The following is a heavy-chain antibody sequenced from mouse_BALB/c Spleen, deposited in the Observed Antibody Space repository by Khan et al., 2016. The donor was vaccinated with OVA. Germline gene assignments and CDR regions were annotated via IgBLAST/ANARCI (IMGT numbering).Heavy chain of an antibody. Sequence: EVQLQESGPELMKPGASVKISCKASAYSFTSYYMHWVKQSHGKSFEWIGVIDPFNGGTIYNQKFKGKATLTVDKSFSTAYTHLSNLTSEDSAVHCCSRRTLVYCGQGASFTVSS. CDR2: IDPFNGGT. CDR3: SRRTLVY. J-gene: IGHJ4*01. V-gene: IGHV1S135*01. CDR1: AYSFTSYY.